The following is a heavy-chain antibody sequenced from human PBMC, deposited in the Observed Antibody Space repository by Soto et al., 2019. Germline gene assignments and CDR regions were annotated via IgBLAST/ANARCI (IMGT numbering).Heavy chain of an antibody. CDR1: GYTFTSYG. V-gene: IGHV1-18*01. J-gene: IGHJ4*02. CDR2: ISAYNGNT. CDR3: ARRIGAMTPLYYFDY. Sequence: QVQLVQSGAEVKKPGASVKVSCKASGYTFTSYGISWVRQAPGQGLEWMGWISAYNGNTNYAQKLQGRVTMTTDTSXXTAYMELRSLRSDDTAVYYCARRIGAMTPLYYFDYWGQGTLVTVSS. D-gene: IGHD1-26*01.